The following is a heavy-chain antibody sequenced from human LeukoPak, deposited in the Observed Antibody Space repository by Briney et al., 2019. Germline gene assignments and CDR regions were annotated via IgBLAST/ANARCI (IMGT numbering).Heavy chain of an antibody. CDR2: IYYSGST. V-gene: IGHV4-39*01. Sequence: PSETLSLTRNVSGGSISSSSYYWGWIRQPPGKGLEWIGSIYYSGSTYYNPSLKSRVTISVDTSKNQFSLRLTSVTAADTAVYYCARPYYDILTAGYYYYYMDVWGKGTTVTVSS. CDR3: ARPYYDILTAGYYYYYMDV. CDR1: GGSISSSSYY. D-gene: IGHD3-9*01. J-gene: IGHJ6*03.